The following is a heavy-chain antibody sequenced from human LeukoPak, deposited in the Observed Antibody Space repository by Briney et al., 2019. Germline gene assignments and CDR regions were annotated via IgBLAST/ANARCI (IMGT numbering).Heavy chain of an antibody. Sequence: GGSLRLSCAASGFTFDDYPMHWVRQGPGKGLEWLTLISGDGATTYYADSVKGRFTISRDNIKNSLYLQMNSLRTEDTALYYCAKDYYWGQGTLVTVSS. J-gene: IGHJ4*02. V-gene: IGHV3-43*02. CDR2: ISGDGATT. CDR3: AKDYY. CDR1: GFTFDDYP.